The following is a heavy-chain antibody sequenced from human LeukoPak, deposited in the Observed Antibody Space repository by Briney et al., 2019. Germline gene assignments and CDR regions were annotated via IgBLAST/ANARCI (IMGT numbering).Heavy chain of an antibody. D-gene: IGHD3-10*01. CDR1: GFTFSTYW. V-gene: IGHV3-7*01. CDR2: IKHDGSEI. CDR3: ARDRNYYDSGKYHHYYDY. J-gene: IGHJ4*02. Sequence: PGGSLRLSCAASGFTFSTYWMTWVRQAPGKGLEWVANIKHDGSEIYYVDSVKGRFTISRDSAKKSPYLQMNSLRAEDTAVYFCARDRNYYDSGKYHHYYDYWGQGALVTVSS.